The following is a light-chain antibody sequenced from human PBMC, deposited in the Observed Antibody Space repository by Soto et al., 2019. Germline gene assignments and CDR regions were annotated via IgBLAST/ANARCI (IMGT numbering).Light chain of an antibody. V-gene: IGLV2-14*01. CDR2: EVT. Sequence: QSALSQPASVSGSPGQSITISCTGTSNDVGYYNYVSWYQQHPVQAPKLMISEVTTRPSGVSDRFSGSKSGNTASLTISRLQAEDEAHYYCSSYTTAYTQVFGGGTKVTVL. J-gene: IGLJ3*02. CDR1: SNDVGYYNY. CDR3: SSYTTAYTQV.